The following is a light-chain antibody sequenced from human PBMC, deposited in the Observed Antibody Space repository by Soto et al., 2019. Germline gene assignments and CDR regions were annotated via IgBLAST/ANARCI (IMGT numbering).Light chain of an antibody. J-gene: IGKJ5*01. Sequence: DIQLTQSPSFLSASVGDRVTITCRASQGISSYLAWYQQKPGKAPKLLIYAASTLQSGVPSRFSGSGSGTEFTLTISSLQPEDFATYYCQQLNSSPITSGQGTRLDIK. V-gene: IGKV1-9*01. CDR2: AAS. CDR3: QQLNSSPIT. CDR1: QGISSY.